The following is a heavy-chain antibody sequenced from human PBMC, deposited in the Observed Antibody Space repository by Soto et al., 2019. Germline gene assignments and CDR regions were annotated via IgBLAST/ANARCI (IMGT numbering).Heavy chain of an antibody. D-gene: IGHD4-17*01. CDR1: GFNFSNYS. CDR2: ISYNGFNK. V-gene: IGHV3-30-3*01. J-gene: IGHJ3*02. CDR3: AGDRIVSGYGDYSDSIDM. Sequence: GGSLSLSCAGSGFNFSNYSIHWVRQAPGKGLEWLAIISYNGFNKYYTDAVRGRFSISRDNTKNSVFLEMRSLETDDTAVYYCAGDRIVSGYGDYSDSIDMWGQGTMVTGSS.